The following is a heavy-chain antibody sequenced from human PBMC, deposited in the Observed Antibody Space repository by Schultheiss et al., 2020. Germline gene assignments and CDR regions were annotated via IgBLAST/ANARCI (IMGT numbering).Heavy chain of an antibody. D-gene: IGHD1-26*01. J-gene: IGHJ4*02. CDR3: ARDGSVGATTLVDY. CDR1: GSTFTSYD. Sequence: ASVKVSFKASGSTFTSYDINWVRQATGQGLEWMGWMNPNSGNTGYAQKFQGRVTMTRNTSISTAYMELSSLRSEDTAVYYCARDGSVGATTLVDYWGQGTLVTFSS. CDR2: MNPNSGNT. V-gene: IGHV1-8*01.